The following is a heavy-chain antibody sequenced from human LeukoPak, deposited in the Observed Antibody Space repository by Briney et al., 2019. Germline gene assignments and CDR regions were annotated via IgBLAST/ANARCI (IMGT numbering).Heavy chain of an antibody. V-gene: IGHV1-8*01. CDR2: MNPNSGNT. D-gene: IGHD3-10*01. CDR3: ARGGELLWFGELLEGFDY. CDR1: GYTFTSYD. J-gene: IGHJ4*02. Sequence: ASVKASCKASGYTFTSYDINWVRQATGQGLEWMGWMNPNSGNTGYAQKFQGRVTMTRNTSISTAYMELSSLRSEDTAVYYCARGGELLWFGELLEGFDYWGQGTLVTVSS.